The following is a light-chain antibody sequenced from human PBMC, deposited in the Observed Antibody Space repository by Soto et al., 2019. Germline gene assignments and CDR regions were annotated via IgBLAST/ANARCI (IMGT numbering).Light chain of an antibody. CDR2: DVN. J-gene: IGLJ3*02. CDR3: CSYAGNYAFWV. Sequence: QSALTQPRSVSGSPGHSVTISCTGTSTDIGNYNYVSWYQQHPGKAPRLVIYDVNKRPSGVPDRFSGSKSGNTASLTISGLHNEDEADYYCCSYAGNYAFWVFGGGTKLTVL. CDR1: STDIGNYNY. V-gene: IGLV2-11*01.